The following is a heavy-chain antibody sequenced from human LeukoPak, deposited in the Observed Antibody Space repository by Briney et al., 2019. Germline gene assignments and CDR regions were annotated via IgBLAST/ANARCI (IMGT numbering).Heavy chain of an antibody. CDR2: IRYDGSNK. CDR1: GFTFSSYG. V-gene: IGHV3-30*02. CDR3: ARVAVGKGHPFDY. Sequence: PGGSLRLSCAASGFTFSSYGMHWVRQAPGKGLEWVAFIRYDGSNKYYADSVKGRFTISRDNAKHSVYLQMNRLRAEDTAVYYCARVAVGKGHPFDYWGQGTLVTVSS. J-gene: IGHJ4*02. D-gene: IGHD1-26*01.